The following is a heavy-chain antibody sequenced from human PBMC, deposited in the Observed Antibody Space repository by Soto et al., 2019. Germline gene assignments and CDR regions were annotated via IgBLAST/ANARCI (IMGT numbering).Heavy chain of an antibody. CDR3: AKDPGRFGELYHLGY. D-gene: IGHD3-10*01. Sequence: GGSLRLSCAASGFTFSSYAMSWVRQAPGKGLEWVSAISGSGGSTYYADSVKGRFTISRDNSKNTLYLQMNSLRAEDTAVYYCAKDPGRFGELYHLGYWGQGTLVTVSS. V-gene: IGHV3-23*01. J-gene: IGHJ4*02. CDR1: GFTFSSYA. CDR2: ISGSGGST.